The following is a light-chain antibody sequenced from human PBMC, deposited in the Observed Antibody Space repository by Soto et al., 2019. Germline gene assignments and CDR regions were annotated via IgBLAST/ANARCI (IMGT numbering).Light chain of an antibody. CDR1: QSVSSN. CDR2: GAS. V-gene: IGKV3-15*01. Sequence: EIVMTQSPATLSVSPGERATLSCRASQSVSSNLAWYQQKPGQAPRLLIYGASTRATGIPARFSGSGSGTEFTLTISSLQSEDFAVYYCQRYNNWQFGPGTKVDIK. J-gene: IGKJ3*01. CDR3: QRYNNWQ.